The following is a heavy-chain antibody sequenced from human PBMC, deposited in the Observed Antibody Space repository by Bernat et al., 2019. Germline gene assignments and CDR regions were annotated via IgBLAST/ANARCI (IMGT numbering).Heavy chain of an antibody. J-gene: IGHJ2*01. CDR2: INYSGST. D-gene: IGHD4-11*01. Sequence: QVQLQQWGAGLLKPSETLSLTCAVYGGSFSGYYWSWIRQPPGKGLEWIGEINYSGSTNYNPSLKSRVAISVGTSKDQLSLARGSVTAADTAVYYCARGHDYYFDNWGRGTLVTVSS. V-gene: IGHV4-34*01. CDR1: GGSFSGYY. CDR3: ARGHDYYFDN.